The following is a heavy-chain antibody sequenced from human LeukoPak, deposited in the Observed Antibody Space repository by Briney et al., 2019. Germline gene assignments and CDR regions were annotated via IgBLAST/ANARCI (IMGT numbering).Heavy chain of an antibody. CDR3: AELGITMIGVV. Sequence: GGSLRLSCAASGFTFSSYSMNWVRQAPGKGLEWISYISSSSSTIYYADSVKGRFTISRDNAKNSLYLQMNSLRAEDTAVYYCAELGITMIGVVWGKGTTVTISS. D-gene: IGHD3-10*02. J-gene: IGHJ6*04. V-gene: IGHV3-48*01. CDR1: GFTFSSYS. CDR2: ISSSSSTI.